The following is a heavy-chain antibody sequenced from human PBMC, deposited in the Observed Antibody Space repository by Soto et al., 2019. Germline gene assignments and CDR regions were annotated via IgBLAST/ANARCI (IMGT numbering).Heavy chain of an antibody. J-gene: IGHJ6*02. V-gene: IGHV1-69*06. CDR3: ARTQYYYDSSGYYYAGDYYYYYGMDV. CDR2: IIPIFGTA. CDR1: GGTFSSYA. Sequence: QVQLVQSGAEVKKPGSSVKVSCKASGGTFSSYAISWVRQAPGQGLEWMGGIIPIFGTANYAQKFQGRVTITADKPTSTAYMELSSLRSEDTAVYYCARTQYYYDSSGYYYAGDYYYYYGMDVWGQGTTVTVS. D-gene: IGHD3-22*01.